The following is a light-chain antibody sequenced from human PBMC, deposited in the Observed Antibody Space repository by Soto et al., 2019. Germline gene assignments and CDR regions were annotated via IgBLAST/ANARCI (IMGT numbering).Light chain of an antibody. CDR2: AAS. CDR1: QSISSY. Sequence: DIQMTQPPSSLSASVGDRVTITCRASQSISSYLNWYQQKPGKAPKLLIYAASSLQSGVPSRFSGSGSGTDFTLTISSLQPEDFATYYCQQSCSTLWTFGQGTKVDIK. CDR3: QQSCSTLWT. J-gene: IGKJ1*01. V-gene: IGKV1-39*01.